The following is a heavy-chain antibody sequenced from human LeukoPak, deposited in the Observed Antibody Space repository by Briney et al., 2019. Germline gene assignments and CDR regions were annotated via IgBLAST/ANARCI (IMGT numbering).Heavy chain of an antibody. CDR1: GGSISSYY. D-gene: IGHD3-22*01. Sequence: SETLSLTCAVSGGSISSYYWSWIRQPPGKGLEWIGYIYYSGSTNYNPSLKSRVTISVDTSKNQFSLKLSSVTAADTAVYYCARTGDSSGYDDACDIWGQGTMVTVSS. CDR2: IYYSGST. CDR3: ARTGDSSGYDDACDI. J-gene: IGHJ3*02. V-gene: IGHV4-59*01.